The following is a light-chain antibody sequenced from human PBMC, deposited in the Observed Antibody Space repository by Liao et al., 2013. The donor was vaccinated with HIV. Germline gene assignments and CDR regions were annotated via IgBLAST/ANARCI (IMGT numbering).Light chain of an antibody. J-gene: IGLJ2*01. CDR1: ALPKLF. CDR2: KDS. CDR3: QAWDRSADVV. Sequence: SYELTQPPSMSVSPGQTATITCSGDALPKLFAYWYQQKPGQAPVLVIYKDSERPSGIPGRFSGSNSGNTATLTIDGTQAVDEADYFCQAWDRSADVVFGGGTKLTVL. V-gene: IGLV3-25*02.